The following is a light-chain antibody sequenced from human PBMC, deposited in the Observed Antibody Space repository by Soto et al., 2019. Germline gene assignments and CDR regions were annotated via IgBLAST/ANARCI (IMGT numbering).Light chain of an antibody. CDR2: KAS. CDR1: QSISPW. V-gene: IGKV1-5*03. Sequence: DIQGAQSPSTRCACVGDIVTITVRASQSISPWLAWYQQSPGKAPKLLIYKASSLESGVPSRFSGSGSGTDFTLTISSLQPDDFATYYCQQYESYSPLTFGGGTKVDIK. CDR3: QQYESYSPLT. J-gene: IGKJ4*01.